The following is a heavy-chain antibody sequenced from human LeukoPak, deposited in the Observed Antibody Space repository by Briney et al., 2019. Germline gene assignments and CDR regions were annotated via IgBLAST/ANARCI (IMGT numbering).Heavy chain of an antibody. CDR1: GFSFTNYA. Sequence: GGSLRLSCAASGFSFTNYAMSWVRQAPARGPEWVSRIRRGSEPFYADSVKGRFTLSRDDSRNTVYLPMNNLRVDDTAIYYWAKANWVSNADAVWWGQGTQVTVSS. D-gene: IGHD1-1*01. J-gene: IGHJ4*02. V-gene: IGHV3-23*01. CDR2: IRRGSEP. CDR3: AKANWVSNADAVW.